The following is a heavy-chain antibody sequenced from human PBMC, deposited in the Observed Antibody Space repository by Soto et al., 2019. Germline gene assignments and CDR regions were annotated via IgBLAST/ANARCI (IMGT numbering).Heavy chain of an antibody. CDR3: ARGEDY. CDR1: GFTFSSYA. CDR2: ISYDGSNK. J-gene: IGHJ4*02. V-gene: IGHV3-30-3*01. Sequence: PGGSLRLSCAASGFTFSSYAMHWVRQAPGKGLEWVAVISYDGSNKYYADSVKGRFTISRDNSKNTLYLQMNSLRAEDTAVYYCARGEDYWGQGTLVTVSS.